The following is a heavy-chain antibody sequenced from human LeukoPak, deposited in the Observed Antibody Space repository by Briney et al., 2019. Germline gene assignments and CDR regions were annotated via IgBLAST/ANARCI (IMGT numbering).Heavy chain of an antibody. J-gene: IGHJ3*02. V-gene: IGHV3-48*03. Sequence: PGGSLRLSCAASGFTFSSYEMNWVRQAPGKGLEWVSYISSSGSTIYYADSVKGRFTISRDNAKNSLYLQMNSLRAEDTAVYYCARVERPTYANDAFDIWGQGTMVTVSS. D-gene: IGHD4-17*01. CDR1: GFTFSSYE. CDR3: ARVERPTYANDAFDI. CDR2: ISSSGSTI.